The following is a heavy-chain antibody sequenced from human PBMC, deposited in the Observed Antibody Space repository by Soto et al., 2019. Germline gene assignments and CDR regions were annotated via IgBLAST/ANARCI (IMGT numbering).Heavy chain of an antibody. Sequence: ASVKVSCKASGYTFTSYGISWVRQAPGQGLEWMGWISAYNGNTNYAQKLQGRVTMTTDTSTSTAYMELRSLRSDDTAVYYCARDLGSSWSSHSEYYYGMDVWGQGTTVTVSS. CDR3: ARDLGSSWSSHSEYYYGMDV. CDR1: GYTFTSYG. D-gene: IGHD6-13*01. CDR2: ISAYNGNT. J-gene: IGHJ6*02. V-gene: IGHV1-18*04.